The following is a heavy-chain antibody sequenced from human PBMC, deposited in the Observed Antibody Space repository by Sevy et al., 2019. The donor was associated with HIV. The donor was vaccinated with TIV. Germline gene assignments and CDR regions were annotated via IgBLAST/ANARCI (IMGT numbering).Heavy chain of an antibody. D-gene: IGHD3-3*01. Sequence: ASVKVSCKTSGYTFTDYYMHWVRQAPGQGLEWMGRINPNSGGTNYPQKFEGRVTMTRDTSISTAYMELNRLTSDDTAVYYCARRYGIWSGYYGFDYWGQGTLVTVSS. V-gene: IGHV1-2*06. CDR3: ARRYGIWSGYYGFDY. CDR1: GYTFTDYY. CDR2: INPNSGGT. J-gene: IGHJ4*02.